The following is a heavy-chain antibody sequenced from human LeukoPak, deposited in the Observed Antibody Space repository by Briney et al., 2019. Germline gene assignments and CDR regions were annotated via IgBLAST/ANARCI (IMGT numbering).Heavy chain of an antibody. V-gene: IGHV1-2*02. CDR1: GYTFTGYY. J-gene: IGHJ4*02. CDR2: INPNSGGT. D-gene: IGHD2-15*01. Sequence: ASVKVSCKASGYTFTGYYIHWVRQAPGQGLEWMGWINPNSGGTKYAQKFQGRVTMTRDTSMSTAYMELNRLTSDDTAVYQRARLERLDCSGGTCYDYWGQGTLVTVSS. CDR3: ARLERLDCSGGTCYDY.